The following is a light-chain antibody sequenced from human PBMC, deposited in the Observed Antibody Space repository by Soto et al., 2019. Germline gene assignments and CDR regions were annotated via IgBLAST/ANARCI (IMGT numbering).Light chain of an antibody. CDR2: EVS. Sequence: QSALTQPASVSGSPGQSITISCTGTNSDVGGLNYVSWYQHHPGHAPKLIIYEVSYRPSGVSDRFSGSKSDNTASLTISGLRTDDEADYYCSSFTISSTWVFGGGTKLTVL. CDR1: NSDVGGLNY. J-gene: IGLJ3*02. V-gene: IGLV2-14*01. CDR3: SSFTISSTWV.